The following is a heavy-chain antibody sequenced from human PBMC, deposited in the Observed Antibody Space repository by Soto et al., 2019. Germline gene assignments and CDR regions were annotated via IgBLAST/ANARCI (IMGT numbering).Heavy chain of an antibody. CDR2: ISYDGSNK. CDR1: GFTFSSYG. J-gene: IGHJ4*02. CDR3: ARPRAVTGGDFDY. V-gene: IGHV3-30*03. D-gene: IGHD6-19*01. Sequence: GGSLRLSCAASGFTFSSYGMHWVRQAPGKGLEWVAVISYDGSNKYYADSVKGRFTISRDNAKNTVYLQMNSLRAEDTAVYYCARPRAVTGGDFDYWGLGTLVTVSS.